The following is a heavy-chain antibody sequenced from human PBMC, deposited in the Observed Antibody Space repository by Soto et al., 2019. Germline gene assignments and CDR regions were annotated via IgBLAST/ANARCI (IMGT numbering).Heavy chain of an antibody. CDR1: GFTFSSYA. J-gene: IGHJ6*02. V-gene: IGHV3-23*01. CDR3: ASDFWIGYPNYGMDV. D-gene: IGHD3-3*01. CDR2: ISGSCGST. Sequence: LRPSCAASGFTFSSYAMSWVRHAPGKGLEWGSAISGSCGSTYYADSVKGRFTISRDHSKHKLYLQMNSLRAEDTAVYYCASDFWIGYPNYGMDVCGQGTTVTVS.